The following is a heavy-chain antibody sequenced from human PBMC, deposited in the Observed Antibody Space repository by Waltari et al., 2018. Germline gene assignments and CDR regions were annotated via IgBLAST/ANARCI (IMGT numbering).Heavy chain of an antibody. CDR1: GFTVSSNY. CDR2: IYSGGST. CDR3: ASTGYSSSWPDY. V-gene: IGHV3-66*02. Sequence: SGFTVSSNYMSWVRQAPGKGLEWVSVIYSGGSTYYADSVKGRFTISRDNSKNTLYLQMNSLRAEDTAVYYCASTGYSSSWPDYWGQGTLVTVSP. D-gene: IGHD6-13*01. J-gene: IGHJ4*02.